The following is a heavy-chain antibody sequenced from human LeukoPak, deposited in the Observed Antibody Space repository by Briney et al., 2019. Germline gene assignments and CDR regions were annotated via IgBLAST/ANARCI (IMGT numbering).Heavy chain of an antibody. CDR2: IKQDGSVI. D-gene: IGHD6-13*01. Sequence: GGSLRLSCTASGFTFGDYAMIWFRQAPGKGLEWVANIKQDGSVIYYVDSVKGRFTISRGNAKNSVYLQMNSLRAEDTAVYYCARIGYSSSAFDYWGQGTLVTVSS. V-gene: IGHV3-7*01. CDR1: GFTFGDYA. J-gene: IGHJ4*02. CDR3: ARIGYSSSAFDY.